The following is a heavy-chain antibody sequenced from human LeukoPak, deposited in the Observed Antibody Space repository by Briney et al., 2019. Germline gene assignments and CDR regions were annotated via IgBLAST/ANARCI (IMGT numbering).Heavy chain of an antibody. CDR2: IYPGDSDT. D-gene: IGHD2-15*01. CDR1: GYSFTSYW. J-gene: IGHJ3*02. Sequence: GESLKISCKGSGYSFTSYWIGWVRQMPGKGLEWMGIIYPGDSDTRYSPSFQGQATISADKSISTAYLQWSSLKASDTAMYYCARHPYCSGGSCYSNDAFDIWGQGTMVTVSS. CDR3: ARHPYCSGGSCYSNDAFDI. V-gene: IGHV5-51*01.